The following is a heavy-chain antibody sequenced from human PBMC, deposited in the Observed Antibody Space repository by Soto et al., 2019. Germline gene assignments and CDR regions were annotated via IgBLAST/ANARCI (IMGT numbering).Heavy chain of an antibody. CDR1: GGSDRGYR. Sequence: PSGCLAHTCAEYGGSDRGYRWSWIRQPPGKGLEWNGEINHSGSTNYNPSLKSRVTISVDTSKNQFSLKLSSVTAADTAVYYCAGTFGSSSSKWFDPWGQGTLVTVSS. J-gene: IGHJ5*02. CDR2: INHSGST. D-gene: IGHD6-6*01. V-gene: IGHV4-34*01. CDR3: AGTFGSSSSKWFDP.